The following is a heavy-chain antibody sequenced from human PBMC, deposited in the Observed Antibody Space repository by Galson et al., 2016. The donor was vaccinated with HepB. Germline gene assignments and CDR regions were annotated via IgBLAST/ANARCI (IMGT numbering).Heavy chain of an antibody. V-gene: IGHV5-51*01. J-gene: IGHJ4*02. CDR2: IYPADSDT. CDR1: GYTFTQYW. D-gene: IGHD3-22*01. CDR3: ARHPAQVIDTVFDS. Sequence: QSGAEVTKPGESLKISCKGSGYTFTQYWIGWVRQMPGKGLEWMGIIYPADSDTRYSPSFLSQVTISADKSISTAYLQWSRLKASDTAMYYCARHPAQVIDTVFDSWGQGTLVTVSS.